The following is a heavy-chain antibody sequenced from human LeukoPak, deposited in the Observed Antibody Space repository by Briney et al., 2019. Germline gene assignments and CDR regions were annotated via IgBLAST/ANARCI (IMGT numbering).Heavy chain of an antibody. D-gene: IGHD2-2*01. Sequence: SVKVSCKASGGTFSSYTISWVLQAPGHGLEWMGRIIPILGIANYAQKSQGRVTITADKSTSTAYMELSSLRSEDTAVYYCARDGIVVVPAAATPQDYYYYMDVWGKGTTVTVSS. CDR1: GGTFSSYT. CDR2: IIPILGIA. CDR3: ARDGIVVVPAAATPQDYYYYMDV. V-gene: IGHV1-69*04. J-gene: IGHJ6*03.